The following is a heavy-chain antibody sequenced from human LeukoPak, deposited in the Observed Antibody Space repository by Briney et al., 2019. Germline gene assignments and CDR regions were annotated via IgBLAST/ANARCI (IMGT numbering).Heavy chain of an antibody. Sequence: ASVKVSCKASGYTFTSYDINWVRQATGQGLEWMGWMNPNSGNTGYAQKLQGRVTMTTDTSTSTAYMELRSLRSDDTAVYYCATGPYYYDSSGYYPDYWGQGTLVTVSS. CDR3: ATGPYYYDSSGYYPDY. V-gene: IGHV1-8*01. CDR1: GYTFTSYD. D-gene: IGHD3-22*01. J-gene: IGHJ4*02. CDR2: MNPNSGNT.